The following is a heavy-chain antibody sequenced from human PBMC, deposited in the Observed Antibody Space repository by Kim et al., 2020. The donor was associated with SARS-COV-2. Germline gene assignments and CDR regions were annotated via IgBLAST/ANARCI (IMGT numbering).Heavy chain of an antibody. D-gene: IGHD2-8*01. CDR2: YI. Sequence: YIDYAVSVQGRFTISRDSAKNSLYLQMNSLRAEDTAVYYCARKMGAFDIWGQGTMVTVSS. CDR3: ARKMGAFDI. J-gene: IGHJ3*02. V-gene: IGHV3-21*01.